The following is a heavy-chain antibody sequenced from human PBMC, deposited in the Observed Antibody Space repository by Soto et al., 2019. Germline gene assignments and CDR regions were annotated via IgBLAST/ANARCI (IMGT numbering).Heavy chain of an antibody. CDR3: AKGSGSTWYGSHDP. V-gene: IGHV3-30*18. D-gene: IGHD6-13*01. Sequence: GGSLRLSCAASGFTFSNYGMHWVRQAPGKGLEWVAVISYDGSNKYYADSVKGRFTISRDNSKHTLYLQLNGLRAEDTAIYYCAKGSGSTWYGSHDPWGQGT. J-gene: IGHJ5*02. CDR1: GFTFSNYG. CDR2: ISYDGSNK.